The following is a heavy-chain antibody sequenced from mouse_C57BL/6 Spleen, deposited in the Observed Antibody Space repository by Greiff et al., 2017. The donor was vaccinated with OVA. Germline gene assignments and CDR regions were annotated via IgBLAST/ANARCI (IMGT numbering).Heavy chain of an antibody. Sequence: QVQLKQPGTELVKPGASVKLSCKASGYTFTSYWMHWVKQRPGQGLEWIGNINPSNGGTNYNEKFKSKATLTVDKSSSTAYMQLSSLTSEDSAVYYCALYGSSYDYFDYWGQGTTLTVSS. CDR2: INPSNGGT. CDR3: ALYGSSYDYFDY. V-gene: IGHV1-53*01. J-gene: IGHJ2*01. CDR1: GYTFTSYW. D-gene: IGHD1-1*01.